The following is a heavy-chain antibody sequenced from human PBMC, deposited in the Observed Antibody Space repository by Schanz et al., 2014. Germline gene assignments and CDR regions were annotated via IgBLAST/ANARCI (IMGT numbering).Heavy chain of an antibody. CDR3: AKDGPGGSGSYSADGGMDV. Sequence: EVQLLESGGGLVQPGGSLRLSCAASGFTFSSYAMTWVRQAPGMGLEWVSAISGRDGSTYYADSMKGRFTVSRDNAENALYLQMNSLRAEDTAVYYCAKDGPGGSGSYSADGGMDVWGQGTTVTVSS. CDR1: GFTFSSYA. D-gene: IGHD3-10*01. V-gene: IGHV3-23*01. CDR2: ISGRDGST. J-gene: IGHJ6*02.